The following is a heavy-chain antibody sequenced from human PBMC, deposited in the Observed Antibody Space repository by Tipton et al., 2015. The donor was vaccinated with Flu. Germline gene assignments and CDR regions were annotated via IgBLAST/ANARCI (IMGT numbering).Heavy chain of an antibody. Sequence: LRLSCTVSGASISSEDFYWSWIRQHPGRGLEWIGYIYNSGITYYKPSLSSRVVISLDTSKNQFYLRLSSVTAADTAVYYCARGHTAMVGSRYYYGMDVWGQGTTVIVSS. CDR1: GASISSEDFY. CDR2: IYNSGIT. D-gene: IGHD5-18*01. CDR3: ARGHTAMVGSRYYYGMDV. V-gene: IGHV4-31*03. J-gene: IGHJ6*02.